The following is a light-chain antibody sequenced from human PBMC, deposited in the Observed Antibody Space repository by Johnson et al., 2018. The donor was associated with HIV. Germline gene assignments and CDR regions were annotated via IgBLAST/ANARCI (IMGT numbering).Light chain of an antibody. V-gene: IGLV1-51*01. J-gene: IGLJ1*01. CDR3: GTWDSSPSAYV. Sequence: QSVLTQPPSVSAAPGQKVTISCSGSSSNIGNNYVSWYQQLPGTAPKLLIYDNNNRPSGIPDRFSGSKSGTSATLGITGLQTGDEADYYCGTWDSSPSAYVFGTGTKVTVL. CDR2: DNN. CDR1: SSNIGNNY.